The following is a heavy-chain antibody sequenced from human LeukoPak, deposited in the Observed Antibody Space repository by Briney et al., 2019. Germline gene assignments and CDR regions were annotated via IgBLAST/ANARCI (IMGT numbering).Heavy chain of an antibody. Sequence: GGSLRLSCAASGFTFSSYWMSWVRQAPGKGLEWVANIKQDGSEKYYVDSVKGRFTISRDNAKNSLYLQMNSLRAEDTAVYYCARDSASFWSGYYTSYYYYYGMDVWGQGTTVTVSS. V-gene: IGHV3-7*03. J-gene: IGHJ6*02. D-gene: IGHD3-3*01. CDR3: ARDSASFWSGYYTSYYYYYGMDV. CDR2: IKQDGSEK. CDR1: GFTFSSYW.